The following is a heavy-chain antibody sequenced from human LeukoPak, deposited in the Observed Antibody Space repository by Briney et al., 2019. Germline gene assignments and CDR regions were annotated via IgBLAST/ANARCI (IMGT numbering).Heavy chain of an antibody. CDR2: INPNSGGT. D-gene: IGHD5-12*01. CDR1: GYTFTGYY. Sequence: GASVKVSCKASGYTFTGYYMHWVRQAPGQGLEWMGWINPNSGGTNYAQKFQGWVTMTRDTSIGTAYMELSRLRSDDTAVYYCASLSGLVADNSGGDAFDIWGQGTMVTVSS. CDR3: ASLSGLVADNSGGDAFDI. V-gene: IGHV1-2*04. J-gene: IGHJ3*02.